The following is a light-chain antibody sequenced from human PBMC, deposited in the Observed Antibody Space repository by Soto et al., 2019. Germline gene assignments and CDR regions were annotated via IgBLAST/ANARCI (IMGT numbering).Light chain of an antibody. Sequence: QLVLTQPPSVSGAPGQRVTISCTGSSSSVGTAYDVNWYQHLPGTAPKLLIYGSTHRTSGVPDRFSGSKSGASASLAITGLQAEDAADYYCQSYDSSMSGSVVFGGGTKLTVL. CDR3: QSYDSSMSGSVV. J-gene: IGLJ2*01. V-gene: IGLV1-40*01. CDR2: GST. CDR1: SSSVGTAYD.